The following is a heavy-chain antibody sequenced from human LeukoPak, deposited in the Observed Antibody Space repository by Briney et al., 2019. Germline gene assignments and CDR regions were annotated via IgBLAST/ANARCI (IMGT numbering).Heavy chain of an antibody. V-gene: IGHV1-2*02. CDR3: ARIGYNHYFDY. J-gene: IGHJ4*02. CDR2: INPNSGGT. Sequence: ASVKVSFKASGYTFTDYYLHLVRQAPGQGLEWMGWINPNSGGTNYAQTFQGRVTMTRDTSITTAYLELSRLRSDDTAVYYCARIGYNHYFDYWGQGTLVTVSS. D-gene: IGHD1-14*01. CDR1: GYTFTDYY.